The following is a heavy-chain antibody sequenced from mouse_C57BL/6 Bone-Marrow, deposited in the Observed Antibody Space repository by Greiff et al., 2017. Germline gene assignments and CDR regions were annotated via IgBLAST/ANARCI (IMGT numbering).Heavy chain of an antibody. J-gene: IGHJ4*01. CDR3: ARVGSSWYYAMDY. V-gene: IGHV3-6*01. D-gene: IGHD1-1*01. CDR1: GYSITSGYY. Sequence: EVQLQESGPGLGKPSQSLSLTCSVTGYSITSGYYWNGIRQFPGNKLEWMGYISYDGSNKYNPSLKNRISITRDTSKNQFFLKLNSVTTEDTATYYCARVGSSWYYAMDYWGQGTSVTVSS. CDR2: ISYDGSN.